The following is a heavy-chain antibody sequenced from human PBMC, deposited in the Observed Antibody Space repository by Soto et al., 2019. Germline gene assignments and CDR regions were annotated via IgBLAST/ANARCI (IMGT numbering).Heavy chain of an antibody. V-gene: IGHV4-39*01. CDR2: IYYSGST. Sequence: NPSETLSLTCTVSGGSISSSSYYWGWIRQPPGKGLEWIGSIYYSGSTYYNPSLKSRVTISVDTSKNQFSLKLSSVTAADTAVYYCARPPYYDFWNFDYWGQGTLVTVSS. J-gene: IGHJ4*02. D-gene: IGHD3-3*01. CDR3: ARPPYYDFWNFDY. CDR1: GGSISSSSYY.